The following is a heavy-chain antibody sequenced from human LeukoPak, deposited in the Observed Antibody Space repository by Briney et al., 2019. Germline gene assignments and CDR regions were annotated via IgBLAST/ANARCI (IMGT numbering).Heavy chain of an antibody. CDR1: GYSISSGYY. D-gene: IGHD3-22*01. V-gene: IGHV4-61*01. J-gene: IGHJ1*01. CDR3: ARLKYYYDSSGYRAEYFQH. CDR2: IYYSGST. Sequence: SETLSLTCIVSGYSISSGYYWSWIRQPPGKGLEWIGCIYYSGSTNYNPSLKSRVTISVYTSKNQFSLKLSSVTAADTAVYYCARLKYYYDSSGYRAEYFQHWGQGTLVTVSS.